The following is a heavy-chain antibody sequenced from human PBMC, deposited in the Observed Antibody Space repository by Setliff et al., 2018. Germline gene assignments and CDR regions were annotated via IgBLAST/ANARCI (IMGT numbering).Heavy chain of an antibody. Sequence: SETLSLTCTVPGGSISSGGYYWSWIRQHPGKGLEWIGYIYYSGSTYYNPSLKSRVTISVDTSKNQFSLKLSSVTAADTAVYYCARVPRFTDTRNAFDIWGQGTMVTVSS. CDR3: ARVPRFTDTRNAFDI. V-gene: IGHV4-31*03. CDR1: GGSISSGGYY. CDR2: IYYSGST. D-gene: IGHD5-18*01. J-gene: IGHJ3*02.